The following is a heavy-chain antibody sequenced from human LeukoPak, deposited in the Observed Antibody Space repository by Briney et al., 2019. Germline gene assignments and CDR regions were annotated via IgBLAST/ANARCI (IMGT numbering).Heavy chain of an antibody. CDR3: ARVGGCSSTTCSWKYYNYYMDV. V-gene: IGHV4-59*11. CDR2: IYYGGST. CDR1: GGSISSHY. D-gene: IGHD2-2*01. Sequence: SETLSLTCSVSGGSISSHYWSWIRQPPGKGLEWIGYIYYGGSTNYNPSLKSRVTISVDMSKNQFSLKLSSVTAADTAVYYCARVGGCSSTTCSWKYYNYYMDVWGKGATVTVSS. J-gene: IGHJ6*03.